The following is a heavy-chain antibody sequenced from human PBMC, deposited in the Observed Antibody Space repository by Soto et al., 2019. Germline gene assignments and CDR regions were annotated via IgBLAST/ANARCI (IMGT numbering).Heavy chain of an antibody. Sequence: GGSLRLSCAASGFTFSSYAMSWVRQAPGKGLEWVSAISGSGGSTYYADSVKGRFTISRDNSKNTLYLQMNSLRSDDTALYYCTRVKSSNWGLDAFDIWGQGTLVTVSS. V-gene: IGHV3-23*01. CDR3: TRVKSSNWGLDAFDI. D-gene: IGHD2-2*01. CDR2: ISGSGGST. CDR1: GFTFSSYA. J-gene: IGHJ3*02.